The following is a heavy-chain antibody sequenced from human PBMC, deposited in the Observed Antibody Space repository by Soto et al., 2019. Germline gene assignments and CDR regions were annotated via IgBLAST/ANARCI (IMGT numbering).Heavy chain of an antibody. Sequence: GESLKISCKGSGYSFTNYWIGWVRQMPGKGLEWMGIIYPGDSDTRYSPSLQGQVTISADKSITTAYLQRSSLKASDTAVYYCARAVGYSDASDFYSFAYWGQGTPVTVSS. D-gene: IGHD3-3*01. CDR1: GYSFTNYW. V-gene: IGHV5-51*01. CDR3: ARAVGYSDASDFYSFAY. CDR2: IYPGDSDT. J-gene: IGHJ4*02.